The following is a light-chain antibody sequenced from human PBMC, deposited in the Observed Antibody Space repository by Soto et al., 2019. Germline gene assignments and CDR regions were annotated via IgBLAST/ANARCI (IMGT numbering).Light chain of an antibody. CDR3: HSYDSTLSASI. CDR2: GNT. Sequence: QSVLTQPPSVSGAPGQRVTISCTGSSSNIGAGYDVHWYHQLPGTAPKLLIFGNTNRPSGVPDRFSGSKSGTSASLAITGLQAEDEADYYCHSYDSTLSASIFGGGTKVTLL. CDR1: SSNIGAGYD. V-gene: IGLV1-40*01. J-gene: IGLJ2*01.